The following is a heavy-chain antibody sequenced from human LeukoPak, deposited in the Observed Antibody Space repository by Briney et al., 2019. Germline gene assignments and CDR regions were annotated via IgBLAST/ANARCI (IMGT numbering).Heavy chain of an antibody. J-gene: IGHJ4*02. Sequence: ASVKVSCKASGGTFSSYAISWVRQAPGQGLEWMGRIIPILGIANYAQKFQGRVTITADKSTSTAYMELSSLRSEDTAVYHCASGGTTGTDYWGQGTLVTVSS. D-gene: IGHD1-1*01. CDR2: IIPILGIA. V-gene: IGHV1-69*04. CDR3: ASGGTTGTDY. CDR1: GGTFSSYA.